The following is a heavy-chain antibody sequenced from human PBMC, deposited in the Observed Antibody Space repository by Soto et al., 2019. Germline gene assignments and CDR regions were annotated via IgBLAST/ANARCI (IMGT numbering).Heavy chain of an antibody. V-gene: IGHV3-23*01. CDR2: ISESGGST. Sequence: EVQLLESGGGLVQPGGSLRLSCAASGFTFRTYAMTWVRQAPGQGLEWVSDISESGGSTYYADSVKGRFTISRDNSKNTLYLQMNSLRAEDTAVYYCATLRFGFIYYFANWGQGTLVTVSS. CDR3: ATLRFGFIYYFAN. J-gene: IGHJ4*02. CDR1: GFTFRTYA. D-gene: IGHD3-10*01.